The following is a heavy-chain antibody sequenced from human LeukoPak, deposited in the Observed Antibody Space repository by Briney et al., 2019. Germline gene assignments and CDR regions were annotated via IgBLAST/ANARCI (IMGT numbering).Heavy chain of an antibody. Sequence: SETLSLTCTVSGGSISSSSYYWGWIRQPPGKGLEWIGSIHYSGSTNYNPSLKSRVTISVDTSKNQFSLKLSSVTAADTAVYYCARDLGYMVRGVTPYYYYYGMDVWGKGTTVTVSS. V-gene: IGHV4-39*07. CDR3: ARDLGYMVRGVTPYYYYYGMDV. D-gene: IGHD3-10*01. CDR2: IHYSGST. J-gene: IGHJ6*04. CDR1: GGSISSSSYY.